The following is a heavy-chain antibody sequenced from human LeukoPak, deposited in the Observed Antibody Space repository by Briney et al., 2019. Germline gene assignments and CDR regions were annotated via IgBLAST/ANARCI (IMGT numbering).Heavy chain of an antibody. V-gene: IGHV4-39*01. D-gene: IGHD3-22*01. CDR1: GGSISSRCYY. CDR2: IYYSETT. CDR3: ARSTISYDTSSLRSRSDP. J-gene: IGHJ5*02. Sequence: NPSETLSLTCPVSGGSISSRCYYWDWIRQPPGKGLEWFRIIYYSETTKYNPCPKSRVTISVDTSQNQFLLRLNTFTAADTFVFYSARSTISYDTSSLRSRSDPCGPGDPVTVSS.